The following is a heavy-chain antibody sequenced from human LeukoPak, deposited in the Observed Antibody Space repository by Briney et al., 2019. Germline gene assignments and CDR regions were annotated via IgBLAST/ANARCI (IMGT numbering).Heavy chain of an antibody. Sequence: ASVKVSCKASGYTFTGYYMHWVQQAPGQGLEWMGWINPNSGGTNYAQKFQGRVTMTRDTSISTAYMELSRLRSDDTAVYYCAREGKSLVYCSGGSCYFDYWGQGTLVTVSS. CDR2: INPNSGGT. CDR3: AREGKSLVYCSGGSCYFDY. J-gene: IGHJ4*02. D-gene: IGHD2-15*01. CDR1: GYTFTGYY. V-gene: IGHV1-2*02.